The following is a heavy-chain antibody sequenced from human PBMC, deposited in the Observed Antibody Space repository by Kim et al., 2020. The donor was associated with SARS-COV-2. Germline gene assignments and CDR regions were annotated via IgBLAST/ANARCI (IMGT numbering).Heavy chain of an antibody. J-gene: IGHJ3*02. CDR3: ARGCSGGSCYGAFDI. Sequence: GGSLRLSCAASGFTFSSYAMHWVRQAPGKGLEYVSAISSNGGSTYYANSVKGRFTISRDNSKNTLYLQMGSLRAEDMAVYYCARGCSGGSCYGAFDIWG. V-gene: IGHV3-64*01. CDR1: GFTFSSYA. CDR2: ISSNGGST. D-gene: IGHD2-15*01.